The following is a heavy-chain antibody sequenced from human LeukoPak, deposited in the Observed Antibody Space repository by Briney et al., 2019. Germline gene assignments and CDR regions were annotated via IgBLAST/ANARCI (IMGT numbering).Heavy chain of an antibody. D-gene: IGHD3-10*01. CDR2: ISSSDDGT. CDR3: AKNIRTGAYYYYYMDV. CDR1: GFSLSSYA. J-gene: IGHJ6*03. Sequence: GGSLRLSCAASGFSLSSYAMSWVRQAPGKGLEWVSAISSSDDGTFHSDSVKGRFTISRDNSKNTLYLQMNGLGAEDTAVYFCAKNIRTGAYYYYYMDVWGKGTTVIVSS. V-gene: IGHV3-23*01.